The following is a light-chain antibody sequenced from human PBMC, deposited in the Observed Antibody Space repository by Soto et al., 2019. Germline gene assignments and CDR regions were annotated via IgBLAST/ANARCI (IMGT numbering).Light chain of an antibody. CDR3: SSYTTSSTLII. V-gene: IGLV2-14*01. CDR1: TSDVGDYKY. CDR2: EVS. Sequence: QSALTQPASVSGSLGQSITISCTGTTSDVGDYKYVSWYQQHPGKAPKLLLYEVSNRPSGVPSRFSGSKSGNTASLTISGLQAEDEADYYCSSYTTSSTLIIFGGGTKLTVL. J-gene: IGLJ2*01.